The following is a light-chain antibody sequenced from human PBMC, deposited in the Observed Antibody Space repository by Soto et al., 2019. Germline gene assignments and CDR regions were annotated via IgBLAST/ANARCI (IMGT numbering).Light chain of an antibody. CDR3: QQRSNWPFT. CDR1: QSVGSY. V-gene: IGKV3-11*01. J-gene: IGKJ5*01. Sequence: DIVLTQSPATLSLSPGERATLSCRASQSVGSYLSWYQHKSGQAPRLLIYDASNRATGIPARFSGGASGTDFTLTSSSLEPEDFAVYYCQQRSNWPFTFGQGTRLEIK. CDR2: DAS.